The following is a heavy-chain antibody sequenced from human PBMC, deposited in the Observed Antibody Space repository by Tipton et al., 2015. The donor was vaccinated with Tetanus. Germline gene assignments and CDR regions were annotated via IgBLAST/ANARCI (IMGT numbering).Heavy chain of an antibody. CDR1: GGSIRSGDHQ. Sequence: GLVKPSETLSLTCTVSGGSIRSGDHQWNWIRQPPGKGLEWLAYISPSGRSNSNYSLKSRITISQDKSKNQFSLKLTSVTAADTAVYYCARANYDFPKKGPFDSWGQGTLVIVSS. V-gene: IGHV4-61*08. J-gene: IGHJ4*02. CDR3: ARANYDFPKKGPFDS. D-gene: IGHD3-3*01. CDR2: ISPSGRS.